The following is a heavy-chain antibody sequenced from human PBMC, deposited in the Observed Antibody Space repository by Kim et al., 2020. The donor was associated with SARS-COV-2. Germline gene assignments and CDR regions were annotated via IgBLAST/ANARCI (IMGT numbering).Heavy chain of an antibody. Sequence: GESLKISCKGSGYSFTSYWISWVRQMPGKGLEWMGRIDPSYSYTNYSPSFQGHVTISADKSISTAYLQWSSLKASDTAMYYCARRSSSSWYVSDYWGQGTLVTVSS. CDR2: IDPSYSYT. CDR1: GYSFTSYW. D-gene: IGHD6-13*01. J-gene: IGHJ4*02. CDR3: ARRSSSSWYVSDY. V-gene: IGHV5-10-1*01.